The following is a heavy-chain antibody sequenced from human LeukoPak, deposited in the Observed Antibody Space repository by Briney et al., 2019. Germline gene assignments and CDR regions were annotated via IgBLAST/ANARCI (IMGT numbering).Heavy chain of an antibody. CDR3: ARDPLRWLQNNYYYYYMDV. Sequence: PGGSLRFSCAASGFTFSSYGMNWVRQAPGKGLEWVSYISSTSRTIYDADSVKGRFTISRDNAKNSLYLQMNSLRDEDTAVYYCARDPLRWLQNNYYYYYMDVWGKGTTVTVSS. V-gene: IGHV3-48*02. CDR2: ISSTSRTI. D-gene: IGHD5-24*01. CDR1: GFTFSSYG. J-gene: IGHJ6*03.